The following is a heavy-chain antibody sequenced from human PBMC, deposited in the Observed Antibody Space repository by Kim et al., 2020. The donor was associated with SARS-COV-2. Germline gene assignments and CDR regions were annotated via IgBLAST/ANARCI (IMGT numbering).Heavy chain of an antibody. D-gene: IGHD3-10*01. CDR2: IKQDGSEK. CDR1: GFTFSSYW. CDR3: ARSLLLWFGGNWYFDL. J-gene: IGHJ2*01. V-gene: IGHV3-7*03. Sequence: GGSLRLSCAASGFTFSSYWMSWVRQAPGKGLEWVANIKQDGSEKYYVDSVKGRFTISRDNAKNSLYLQMNSLRAEDTAVYYCARSLLLWFGGNWYFDLWGRGTLVTVSS.